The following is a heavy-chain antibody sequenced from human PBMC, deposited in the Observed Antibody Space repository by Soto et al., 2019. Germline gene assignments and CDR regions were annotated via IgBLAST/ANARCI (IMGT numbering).Heavy chain of an antibody. Sequence: EVQLVESGGGLVQPGGSLRLSCAASGFTFSSYWMHWVRQAPGKGLVWVSRINSDGSSTSYADAEKGRFTISRDNAKNTLYLQMNSLRAEDTAVYDCAIRSSYYDSSGYFDYWGQGTLVTVSS. CDR2: INSDGSST. D-gene: IGHD3-22*01. V-gene: IGHV3-74*01. J-gene: IGHJ4*02. CDR1: GFTFSSYW. CDR3: AIRSSYYDSSGYFDY.